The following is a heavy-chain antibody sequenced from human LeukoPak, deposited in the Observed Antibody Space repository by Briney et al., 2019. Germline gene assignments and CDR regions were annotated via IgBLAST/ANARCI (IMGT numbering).Heavy chain of an antibody. CDR3: AKALGDAPYYFDY. CDR2: ISGSGGST. V-gene: IGHV3-23*01. CDR1: GFTFSSYG. J-gene: IGHJ4*02. D-gene: IGHD2-21*02. Sequence: PGGSLRLSCAASGFTFSSYGMSWVRQAPGKGLEWVSAISGSGGSTYYADSVKGRFTISRDNSKNTLYLQMNSLRAEDTAVYYCAKALGDAPYYFDYWGQGTLVTVSS.